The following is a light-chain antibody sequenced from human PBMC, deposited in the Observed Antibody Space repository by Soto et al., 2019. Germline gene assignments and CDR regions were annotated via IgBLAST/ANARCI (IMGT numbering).Light chain of an antibody. CDR1: SSNIGSYYD. V-gene: IGLV1-40*01. Sequence: QPVLTQPPSVSGAPGQRVTISCTGSSSNIGSYYDVHWYQQLPGTAPKLLIYGNTNRPSGVPDRFSGSKSGTSASLAITGLQAEDEADYYCQSYDSRLSGRVFGGGTKLTVL. CDR2: GNT. CDR3: QSYDSRLSGRV. J-gene: IGLJ3*02.